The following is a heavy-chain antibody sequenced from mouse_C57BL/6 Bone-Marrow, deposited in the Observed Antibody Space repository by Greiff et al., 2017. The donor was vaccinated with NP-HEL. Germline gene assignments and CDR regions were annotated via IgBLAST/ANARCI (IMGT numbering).Heavy chain of an antibody. D-gene: IGHD2-2*01. Sequence: QVQLQQSGPGLVQPSQSLSITCTVSGFSLTSYGVHWVRQSPGKGLEGLGVIWSGGSTDYNAAFISRLSISKDNSKSQVFFKMNSLQADDTAIYYCARKGRIYYGYDGYAMDYWGQGTSVTVSS. CDR1: GFSLTSYG. CDR3: ARKGRIYYGYDGYAMDY. J-gene: IGHJ4*01. CDR2: IWSGGST. V-gene: IGHV2-2*01.